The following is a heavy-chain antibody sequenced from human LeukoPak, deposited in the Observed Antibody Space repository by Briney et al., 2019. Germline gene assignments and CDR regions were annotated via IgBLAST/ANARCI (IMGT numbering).Heavy chain of an antibody. CDR3: ARPRLPVAGTRWFDP. CDR2: IGSGSAGT. D-gene: IGHD6-13*01. CDR1: GFTFSAYA. V-gene: IGHV3-23*01. J-gene: IGHJ5*02. Sequence: PGGSLRLSCAGSGFTFSAYAMSWVRQAPGKGLEWVSAIGSGSAGTHYADSVKGRFTIYRDDSKNTLYLQMNSVRAEDTAVYYCARPRLPVAGTRWFDPWGQGTLVTVSS.